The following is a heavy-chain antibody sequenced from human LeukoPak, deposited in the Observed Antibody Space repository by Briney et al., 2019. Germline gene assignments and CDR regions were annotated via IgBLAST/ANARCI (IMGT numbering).Heavy chain of an antibody. J-gene: IGHJ6*02. CDR1: GYTFTSYD. CDR3: ARRRNYVYYYYGMDV. CDR2: VNPNSGNT. V-gene: IGHV1-8*01. Sequence: ASVKVSCKASGYTFTSYDINWVRQATGQGLEWMGWVNPNSGNTGYAQKFQGRVTMTRNTSISTAYMELSSLRSEDTAVYYCARRRNYVYYYYGMDVWGQGTTVTVSS. D-gene: IGHD1-7*01.